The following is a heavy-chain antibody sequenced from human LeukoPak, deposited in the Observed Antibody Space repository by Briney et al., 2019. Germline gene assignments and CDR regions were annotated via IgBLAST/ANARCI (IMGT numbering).Heavy chain of an antibody. V-gene: IGHV3-21*04. D-gene: IGHD6-19*01. Sequence: GGSLRLSCAASGFTFSTYNMNWLRQAPGKWLEWVSSITSGETYIYYADSVKGRFTISRDNSKNTLYLQMNSLRAEDTAVYYCAKRSSGPYYFDYWGQGTLVTVSS. CDR2: ITSGETYI. CDR1: GFTFSTYN. J-gene: IGHJ4*02. CDR3: AKRSSGPYYFDY.